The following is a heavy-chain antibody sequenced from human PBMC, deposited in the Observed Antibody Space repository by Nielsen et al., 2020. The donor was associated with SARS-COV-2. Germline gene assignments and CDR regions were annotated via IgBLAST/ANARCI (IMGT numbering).Heavy chain of an antibody. Sequence: ASVKVSCKASGYSFTSYDMHWVRQAPGQGLEWMGVIYPSVGSTIYAQKFQGRVSMTGDTSTSTVSMELRSLRSEDTAVYYCARGAWLDPWGQGTLVSVSS. D-gene: IGHD1-26*01. CDR1: GYSFTSYD. CDR2: IYPSVGST. V-gene: IGHV1-46*01. CDR3: ARGAWLDP. J-gene: IGHJ5*02.